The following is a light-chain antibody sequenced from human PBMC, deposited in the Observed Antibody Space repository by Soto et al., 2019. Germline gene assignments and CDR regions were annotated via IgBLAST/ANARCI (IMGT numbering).Light chain of an antibody. CDR1: QSISSW. Sequence: DIQMTLSPFTVSASVGDRVTITCRASQSISSWLAWYQQKPGKAPKLLIYKASSLESGVPSRFSGSGSGTEFTLTISSLQPDDFATYYCQQYNSYSSWTFGQGTKVDIK. V-gene: IGKV1-5*03. CDR3: QQYNSYSSWT. CDR2: KAS. J-gene: IGKJ1*01.